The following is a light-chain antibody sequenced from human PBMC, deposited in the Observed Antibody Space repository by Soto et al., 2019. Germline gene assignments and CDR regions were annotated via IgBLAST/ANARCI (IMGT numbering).Light chain of an antibody. CDR2: GAS. Sequence: EIVLTQSPGTLSLSPGERATLSCRASQSVSSSYLAWYQQKPGQAPRLLIHGASSRATGIPDRFSGSGSGTDFTLTISRLEPEDFAVYYCQQYGSSPGLFTFGPGTKVDIK. CDR1: QSVSSSY. V-gene: IGKV3-20*01. CDR3: QQYGSSPGLFT. J-gene: IGKJ3*01.